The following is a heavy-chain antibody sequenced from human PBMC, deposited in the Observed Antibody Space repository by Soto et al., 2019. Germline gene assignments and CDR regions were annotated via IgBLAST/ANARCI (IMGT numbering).Heavy chain of an antibody. J-gene: IGHJ6*02. CDR2: INHSGST. Sequence: PSETLSLTCAVYGGSFSGYYWSWIRQPPGKGLEWIGEINHSGSTNYNPSLKSRGTITVDTSKNQFSLKLSSVTAADTAVYYCARTLYGYCSGGSCYPAYYYYYCMDVWGQGTTVTVSS. V-gene: IGHV4-34*01. CDR1: GGSFSGYY. D-gene: IGHD2-15*01. CDR3: ARTLYGYCSGGSCYPAYYYYYCMDV.